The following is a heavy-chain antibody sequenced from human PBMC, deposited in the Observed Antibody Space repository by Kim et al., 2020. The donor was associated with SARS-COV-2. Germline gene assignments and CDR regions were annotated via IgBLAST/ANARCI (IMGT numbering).Heavy chain of an antibody. D-gene: IGHD6-13*01. CDR1: GFTFSSYS. Sequence: GGSLRLSCAASGFTFSSYSMNWVRQAPGKGLEWVSYISSSSSTIYYADSVKGRFTIPRDNAKNSLYLQMNSLRDEDTAVYYCARDPGGIAAADEADYWGQGTLVTVSS. J-gene: IGHJ4*02. V-gene: IGHV3-48*02. CDR3: ARDPGGIAAADEADY. CDR2: ISSSSSTI.